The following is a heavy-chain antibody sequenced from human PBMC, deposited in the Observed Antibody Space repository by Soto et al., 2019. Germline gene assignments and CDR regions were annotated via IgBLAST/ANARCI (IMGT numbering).Heavy chain of an antibody. CDR3: ARDRAWGHNPYYYYGMDV. D-gene: IGHD3-16*01. J-gene: IGHJ6*02. Sequence: ASVKVSCKASGYTFTTYSIHWVRQAPGQRLEWMGWINAGNGNTKYSQKFQGRVTITRDTSISTAYMELSRLRSDDTAVYYCARDRAWGHNPYYYYGMDVWGQGTTVTVSS. V-gene: IGHV1-3*01. CDR1: GYTFTTYS. CDR2: INAGNGNT.